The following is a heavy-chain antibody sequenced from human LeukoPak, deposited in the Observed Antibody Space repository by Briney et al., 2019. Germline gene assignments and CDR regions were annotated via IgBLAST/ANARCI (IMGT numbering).Heavy chain of an antibody. D-gene: IGHD3-10*01. J-gene: IGHJ4*02. CDR2: IYHSGST. CDR1: GGSISSYY. CDR3: ARAPYYGSGSPPLPLDH. Sequence: SETLSLTCTVSGGSISSYYWSWIRQPPGKGLAWTGYIYHSGSTDYNPSLKSRVTISVDTSKNQFSLKLSSVTAADTAVYYCARAPYYGSGSPPLPLDHWGQGTLVTVSS. V-gene: IGHV4-59*01.